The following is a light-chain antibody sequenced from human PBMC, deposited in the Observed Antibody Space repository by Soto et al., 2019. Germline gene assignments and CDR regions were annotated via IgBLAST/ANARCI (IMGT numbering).Light chain of an antibody. CDR2: GAS. J-gene: IGKJ3*01. Sequence: ETVMTQSPAILSVSPGERAFLSCWASQRISTNLAWYQQKPGQAPRLLIYGASTRATGIQARFSGSGSGTESKPTISGLQSEDFAVYYCQQYYKWPYTFGPRTKVEIK. CDR3: QQYYKWPYT. CDR1: QRISTN. V-gene: IGKV3-15*01.